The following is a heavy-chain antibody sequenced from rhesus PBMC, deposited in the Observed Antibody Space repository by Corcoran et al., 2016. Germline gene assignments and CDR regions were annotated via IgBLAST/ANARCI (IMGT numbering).Heavy chain of an antibody. J-gene: IGHJ6*01. V-gene: IGHV4S11*01. CDR2: IDGDGCSN. CDR3: ARQGYGSGSYGLDS. CDR1: GGSISGHY. Sequence: QVQLQESGPGLVKPSETLSLSCTVSGGSISGHYWNWIRQFPGKGREWIGNIDGDGCSNNTPPPPQRRVTLSVDTSKNRVSLRLTSVTAADTAVYYCARQGYGSGSYGLDSWGQGVGVTVSP. D-gene: IGHD6-31*01.